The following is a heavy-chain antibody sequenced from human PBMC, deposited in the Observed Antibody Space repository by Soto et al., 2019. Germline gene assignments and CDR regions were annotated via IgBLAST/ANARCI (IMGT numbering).Heavy chain of an antibody. CDR1: GYTFTSYG. V-gene: IGHV1-18*04. D-gene: IGHD6-19*01. CDR2: ISAYNGNT. Sequence: ASVKVSCKASGYTFTSYGISWVRQAPGQGLEWMGWISAYNGNTNYAQKFQGRVTMTRDTSISTAYMELSRLRSDDTAVYYCAKSLAGTMESFDYWGQGTLVTVSS. CDR3: AKSLAGTMESFDY. J-gene: IGHJ4*02.